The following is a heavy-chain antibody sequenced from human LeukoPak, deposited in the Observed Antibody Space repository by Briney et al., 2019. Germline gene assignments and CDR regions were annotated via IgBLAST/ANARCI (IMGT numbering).Heavy chain of an antibody. V-gene: IGHV3-13*01. CDR1: GFTFSSYD. CDR2: IGIAGDT. D-gene: IGHD5-12*01. Sequence: GGSLRLSCAASGFTFSSYDTHWVRQATGKGLEWVSAIGIAGDTYYPGSVKGRFTISRENAKNSLYLQMNSLRAGDTAVYYCARGGYSGYDSHYYYGLDGWGQGTTVTVSS. J-gene: IGHJ6*02. CDR3: ARGGYSGYDSHYYYGLDG.